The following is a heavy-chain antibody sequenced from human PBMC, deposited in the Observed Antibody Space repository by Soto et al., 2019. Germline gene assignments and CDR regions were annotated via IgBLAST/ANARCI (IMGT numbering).Heavy chain of an antibody. CDR2: ISAYNGNT. CDR3: AREGGSSWYDYYYYYGMDV. D-gene: IGHD6-13*01. V-gene: IGHV1-18*01. J-gene: IGHJ6*02. CDR1: GYTFSSYG. Sequence: ASVKVSCKASGYTFSSYGISWVRQAPGQGLEWMGWISAYNGNTSYAQKLQGRVTMTTDTSTSTAYMELRSLRSDDTAVYYCAREGGSSWYDYYYYYGMDVWGQGTTVTVSS.